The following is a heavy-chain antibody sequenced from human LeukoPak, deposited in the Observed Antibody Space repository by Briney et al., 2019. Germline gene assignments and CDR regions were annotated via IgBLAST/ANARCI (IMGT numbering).Heavy chain of an antibody. J-gene: IGHJ3*02. CDR1: GFTVSSNY. CDR2: IYSGGST. D-gene: IGHD3-22*01. Sequence: GGSLRLSCAASGFTVSSNYMSWVRQAPGKGLEWVSVIYSGGSTYYADSAKGRFTISRHNSKNTLYLQMNSLRAEDTAVYYCATNYYYDSSGYPRGAFDIWGQGTMVTVSS. CDR3: ATNYYYDSSGYPRGAFDI. V-gene: IGHV3-53*04.